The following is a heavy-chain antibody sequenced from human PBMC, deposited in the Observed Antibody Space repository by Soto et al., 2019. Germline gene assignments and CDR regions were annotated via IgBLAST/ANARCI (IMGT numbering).Heavy chain of an antibody. V-gene: IGHV3-20*01. CDR1: GFTFDDYG. J-gene: IGHJ4*02. Sequence: GGSLRLSCAASGFTFDDYGMSWVRQAPGKGLEWVSGINWNGGSTGYADSVKGRFTISRDNAKNSLYLQMNSLRAEDTALYHCARSAREYSGYDMMGSLDYWGQGTLVTVSS. CDR3: ARSAREYSGYDMMGSLDY. D-gene: IGHD5-12*01. CDR2: INWNGGST.